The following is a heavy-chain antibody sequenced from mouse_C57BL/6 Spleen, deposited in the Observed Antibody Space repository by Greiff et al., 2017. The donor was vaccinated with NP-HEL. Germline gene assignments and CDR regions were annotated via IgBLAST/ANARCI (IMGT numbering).Heavy chain of an antibody. Sequence: VHVKQSGPELVKPGASVKISCKASGYSFTDYNMNWVKQSNGKSLEWIGVINPNYGTTSYNQKFKGKATLTVDQSSSTAYMQLNSLTSEDSAVYYCARGGYYGNYFDYWGQGTTLTVSS. D-gene: IGHD2-1*01. J-gene: IGHJ2*01. CDR1: GYSFTDYN. V-gene: IGHV1-39*01. CDR3: ARGGYYGNYFDY. CDR2: INPNYGTT.